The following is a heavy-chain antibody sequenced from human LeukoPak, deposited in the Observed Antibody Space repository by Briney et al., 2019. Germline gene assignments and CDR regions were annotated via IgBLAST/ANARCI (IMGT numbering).Heavy chain of an antibody. CDR3: ARGPIEMVRGSYDASDI. J-gene: IGHJ3*02. Sequence: PSETLCFTGTVSGGPINSDYWSWIRQPPGKGPEWIGHIYYSGSTSYHPSLKSRVPMSVDTSKNQFSLKLNSVTAADTAVYYCARGPIEMVRGSYDASDIWGQGTVVTVSS. V-gene: IGHV4-59*08. CDR1: GGPINSDY. D-gene: IGHD3-10*01. CDR2: IYYSGST.